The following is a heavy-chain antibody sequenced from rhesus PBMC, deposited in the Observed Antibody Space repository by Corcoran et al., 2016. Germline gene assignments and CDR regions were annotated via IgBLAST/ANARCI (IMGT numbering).Heavy chain of an antibody. D-gene: IGHD6-31*01. CDR3: VRGRGAAAGAWVWYFDL. V-gene: IGHV4S11*01. CDR1: GGSISSNY. Sequence: QVQLQESGPGLVKPLETLSFTCAVSGGSISSNYWRWIRQPPGKGLEWIGYIYDSGRSNKCNPSLSSRVTRSVDTSKNQCALKLRSVTAADPAVYYCVRGRGAAAGAWVWYFDLWGPGTPITISS. CDR2: IYDSGRSN. J-gene: IGHJ2*01.